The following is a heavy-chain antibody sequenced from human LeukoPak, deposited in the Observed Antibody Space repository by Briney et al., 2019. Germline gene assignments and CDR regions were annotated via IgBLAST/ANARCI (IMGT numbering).Heavy chain of an antibody. CDR2: IYYSGGT. D-gene: IGHD3-22*01. J-gene: IGHJ4*02. CDR1: GGSISSGSYY. CDR3: ARRLGVMNPFDY. V-gene: IGHV4-61*01. Sequence: PSETLSLTCTVSGGSISSGSYYWSWIRQPPGKGLEWIGYIYYSGGTNYNPSVKSRVTISVDTSKNQFSLKLSSVTAADTAVYYCARRLGVMNPFDYWGQGTLVTVSS.